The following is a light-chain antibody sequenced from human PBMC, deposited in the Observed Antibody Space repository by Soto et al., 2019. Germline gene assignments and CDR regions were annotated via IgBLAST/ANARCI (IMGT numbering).Light chain of an antibody. CDR2: TAS. Sequence: EIVITQSPATLSVSPGERVTLSCRASQSVSSSLAWYQLKPGQAPRRLIYTASTTATGIPARFSGSGSGTEFTLTISSLQSEDFAVYYCQQYDRWPHTFGQGTKVDIK. J-gene: IGKJ2*01. CDR1: QSVSSS. V-gene: IGKV3-15*01. CDR3: QQYDRWPHT.